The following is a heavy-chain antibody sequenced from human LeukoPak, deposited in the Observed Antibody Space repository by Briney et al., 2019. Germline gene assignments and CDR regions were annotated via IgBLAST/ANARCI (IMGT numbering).Heavy chain of an antibody. J-gene: IGHJ4*02. CDR3: ARRLGTSIWLDY. CDR2: IYYSGDT. CDR1: GGSMRTYY. D-gene: IGHD2-2*01. V-gene: IGHV4-59*08. Sequence: SETLSLTCTVSGGSMRTYYWSWIRQPPGKGLEWVGYIYYSGDTNYNPSLKRRVTISEETSKNQFSRKLSSVDAADTAVYYCARRLGTSIWLDYWGQGTLLTVSS.